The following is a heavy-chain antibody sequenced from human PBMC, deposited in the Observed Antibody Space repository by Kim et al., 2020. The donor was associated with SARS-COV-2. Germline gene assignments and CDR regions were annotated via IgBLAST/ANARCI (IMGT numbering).Heavy chain of an antibody. V-gene: IGHV4-59*01. CDR3: ARDHREWLQYTANWYFDL. J-gene: IGHJ2*01. CDR1: GGSISSYY. D-gene: IGHD3-3*01. CDR2: IYYSGST. Sequence: SETLSLTCTVSGGSISSYYWSWIRQPPGKGLEWIGYIYYSGSTNYNPSLKSRVTISVDTSKNQFSLKLSSGTAADTAVYYCARDHREWLQYTANWYFDLWGSGTLVTVSS.